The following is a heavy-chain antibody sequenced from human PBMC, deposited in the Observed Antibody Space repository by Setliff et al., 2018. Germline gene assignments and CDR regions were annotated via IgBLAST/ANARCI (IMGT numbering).Heavy chain of an antibody. CDR2: VYHSGSS. D-gene: IGHD3-16*01. Sequence: PSETLSLTCTVSGYPISRGFYWGWIRQSPGKGLEWIGSVYHSGSSYQNPSLRSRIAVSVDTSKNQFFLRLNSVTAADTAVYFCARAAARAEYSDTSAYLPFDFWGLGTLVTVSS. V-gene: IGHV4-38-2*02. CDR3: ARAAARAEYSDTSAYLPFDF. CDR1: GYPISRGFY. J-gene: IGHJ4*02.